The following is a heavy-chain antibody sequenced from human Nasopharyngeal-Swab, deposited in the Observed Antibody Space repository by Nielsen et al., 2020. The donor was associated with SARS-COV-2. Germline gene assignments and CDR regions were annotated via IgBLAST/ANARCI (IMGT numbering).Heavy chain of an antibody. J-gene: IGHJ4*02. V-gene: IGHV4-59*01. CDR2: IYYSGST. Sequence: SETLSLTCTVSGGSISSYYWSWIRQPPGKGLEWIAYIYYSGSTNYNPSLKSRVTISVDTSKNQFSLKLSSVTAADTAVYYCARGGGSSSWVDYWGQGTLVTVSS. CDR1: GGSISSYY. CDR3: ARGGGSSSWVDY. D-gene: IGHD6-13*01.